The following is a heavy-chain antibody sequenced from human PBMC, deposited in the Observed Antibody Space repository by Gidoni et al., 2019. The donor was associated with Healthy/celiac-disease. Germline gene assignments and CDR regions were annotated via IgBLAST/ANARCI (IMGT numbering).Heavy chain of an antibody. CDR1: GGSFSGYY. CDR3: ARGDDDIDYYYGMDV. J-gene: IGHJ6*02. Sequence: QVQLQQRGAGLLKPSATLSLTCAVYGGSFSGYYWSWIRQPPGKGLEWIGEINHSGSTNYNPSLKSRVTISVDTSKNQFSLKLSSVTAADTAVYYCARGDDDIDYYYGMDVWGQGTTVTVSS. D-gene: IGHD3-9*01. V-gene: IGHV4-34*01. CDR2: INHSGST.